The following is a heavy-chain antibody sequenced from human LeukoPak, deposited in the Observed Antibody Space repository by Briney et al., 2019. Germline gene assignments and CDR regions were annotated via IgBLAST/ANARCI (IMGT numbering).Heavy chain of an antibody. CDR1: GGSISSYY. V-gene: IGHV4-59*01. CDR3: ARSFGSGSYLSQYYFDY. Sequence: SETLSLTCTVSGGSISSYYWTWIRQPPGKGLEWIGYIYYSGSTNYNPSLKSRVTISVDTSKNQFSLKLSSVAAADTAVYYCARSFGSGSYLSQYYFDYWGQGTLVTVSS. D-gene: IGHD3-10*01. CDR2: IYYSGST. J-gene: IGHJ4*02.